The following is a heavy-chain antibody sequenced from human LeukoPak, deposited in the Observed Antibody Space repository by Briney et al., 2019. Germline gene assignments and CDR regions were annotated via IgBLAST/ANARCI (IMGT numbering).Heavy chain of an antibody. CDR1: GLTFSSYA. CDR3: AKLIGDESF. Sequence: GGSLRLSCAASGLTFSSYAMSWVRQAPGKGLEWVSSVSASGGTTNYADSVKGRFTISRDNSKNTLYLQMNSLRVEDKAVYYCAKLIGDESFWGQGTLVAVSS. V-gene: IGHV3-23*01. CDR2: VSASGGTT. D-gene: IGHD2-21*01. J-gene: IGHJ4*02.